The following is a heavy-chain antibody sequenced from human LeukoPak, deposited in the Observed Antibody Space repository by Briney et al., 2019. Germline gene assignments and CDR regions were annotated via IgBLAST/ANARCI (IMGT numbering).Heavy chain of an antibody. CDR2: INHSGST. CDR3: ARSLEYSSSY. J-gene: IGHJ4*02. D-gene: IGHD6-6*01. CDR1: GGSFSAYY. Sequence: ASETLSLTCAVYGGSFSAYYWSWVRQPPGKGLEWMGEINHSGSTNYNPSLKSRVTISVDTSKNQFSLKLNSMTAADTAVYYCARSLEYSSSYWGQGTLVTVSS. V-gene: IGHV4-34*01.